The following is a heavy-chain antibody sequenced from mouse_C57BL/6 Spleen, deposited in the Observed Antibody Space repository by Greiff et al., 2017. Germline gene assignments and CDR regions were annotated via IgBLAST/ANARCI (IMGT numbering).Heavy chain of an antibody. V-gene: IGHV5-9*01. D-gene: IGHD2-1*01. CDR2: ISGGGGNT. J-gene: IGHJ4*01. Sequence: EVKLMESGGGLVKPGGSLKLSCAASGFTFSSYTMSWVRQTPEKRLEWVATISGGGGNTYYPDSVKGRFTISRDNAKNTLYLQMSSLRSEDTALYYCARPYGNYDYYAMDYWGQGTSVTVSS. CDR1: GFTFSSYT. CDR3: ARPYGNYDYYAMDY.